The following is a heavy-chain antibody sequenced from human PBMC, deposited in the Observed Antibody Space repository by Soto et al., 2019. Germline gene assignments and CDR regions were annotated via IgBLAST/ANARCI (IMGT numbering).Heavy chain of an antibody. J-gene: IGHJ4*02. CDR1: GFTFSSAW. CDR3: THLLSLAHRYSYL. D-gene: IGHD3-16*01. CDR2: IKSQNDGGTT. Sequence: GGSLRLSCAASGFTFSSAWFNWVRQAPGKGLEWVGRIKSQNDGGTTDYAAPVRDRFTISKDDSINTLYLQMDSLKTEDTAVYYCTHLLSLAHRYSYLWGQGTQVTVSS. V-gene: IGHV3-15*07.